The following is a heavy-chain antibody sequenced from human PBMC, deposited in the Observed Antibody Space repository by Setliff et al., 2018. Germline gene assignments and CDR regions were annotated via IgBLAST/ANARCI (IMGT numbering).Heavy chain of an antibody. J-gene: IGHJ5*02. CDR1: GGTFSSYA. Sequence: ASVKVSCKASGGTFSSYAISWVRQAPGQGLEWMGGIIPIFGTANYAQKFQGRVTITADESTSTAYMELSSLRSEDTAVYYCARAELLWFGGFDPWGQGTLVTVSS. D-gene: IGHD3-10*01. CDR2: IIPIFGTA. V-gene: IGHV1-69*13. CDR3: ARAELLWFGGFDP.